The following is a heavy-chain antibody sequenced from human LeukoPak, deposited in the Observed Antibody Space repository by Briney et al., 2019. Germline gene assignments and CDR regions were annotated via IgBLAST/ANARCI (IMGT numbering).Heavy chain of an antibody. CDR3: SRVKYGGNSGHHFHY. CDR1: RFNFNYFA. CDR2: IGDSGSGA. Sequence: GGSLRLSCFSSRFNFNYFAMSAVRQAPRRRLEWVSTIGDSGSGASYPDSVRGRFTILRDNSKNMVWLQIHTLRPDDSAVYNCSRVKYGGNSGHHFHYWAGGPLVRVSS. D-gene: IGHD4-23*01. J-gene: IGHJ4*02. V-gene: IGHV3-23*01.